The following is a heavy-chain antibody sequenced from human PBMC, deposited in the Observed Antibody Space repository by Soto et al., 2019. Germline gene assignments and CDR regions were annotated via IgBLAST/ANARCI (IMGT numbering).Heavy chain of an antibody. CDR1: GFTFSSYG. CDR3: AKDLSPSSSWYDYYYGMDV. D-gene: IGHD6-13*01. J-gene: IGHJ6*02. V-gene: IGHV3-30*18. CDR2: ISYDGSNK. Sequence: GGSLRLSCAASGFTFSSYGMHWVRQAPGKGLEWVAVISYDGSNKYYADSVKGRFTISRDNSKNTLYLQMNSLRAEDTAVYYCAKDLSPSSSWYDYYYGMDVWGQGTTVTVSS.